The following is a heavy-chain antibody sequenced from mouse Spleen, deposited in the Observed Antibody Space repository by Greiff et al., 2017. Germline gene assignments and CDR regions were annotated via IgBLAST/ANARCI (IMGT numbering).Heavy chain of an antibody. CDR2: INPSNGGT. CDR1: GYTFTSYW. D-gene: IGHD1-1*01. V-gene: IGHV1-53*01. CDR3: ARRGYYYDGSYGYFDV. Sequence: QVQLKQPGTELVKPGASVKLSCKASGYTFTSYWMHWVKQRPGQGLEWIGNINPSNGGTNYNEKFKSKATLTVDKSSSTAYMQLSSLTSEDSAVYYCARRGYYYDGSYGYFDVWGAGTTVTVSS. J-gene: IGHJ1*01.